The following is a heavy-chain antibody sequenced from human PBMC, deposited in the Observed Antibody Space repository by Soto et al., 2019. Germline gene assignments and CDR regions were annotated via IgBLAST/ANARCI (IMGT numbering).Heavy chain of an antibody. V-gene: IGHV5-51*01. CDR2: IYPGDSDT. CDR1: GYTFTDYW. J-gene: IGHJ4*02. D-gene: IGHD2-8*01. CDR3: ARLSGCRNGVCYKFDY. Sequence: PGESLKISCKGSGYTFTDYWIVWVRQLPGKGLEWMGIIYPGDSDTRYSPSFQGHVTITVDKSTSTAYLQWNTLKASDTAMYYCARLSGCRNGVCYKFDYWGQGTLVTVSS.